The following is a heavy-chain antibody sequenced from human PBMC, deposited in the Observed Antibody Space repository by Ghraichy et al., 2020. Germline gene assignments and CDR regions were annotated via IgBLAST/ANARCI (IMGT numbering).Heavy chain of an antibody. CDR1: GFIFSGYW. J-gene: IGHJ4*02. Sequence: GGSLRLSCAASGFIFSGYWMSWVRQAPEKGPEWVANIKKDGSEKYYVDSVKGRFTISRDNAENSLYLQMNSLRAEDTAVYYCARDLGGGWYFDYWGQGALVTVSS. CDR3: ARDLGGGWYFDY. V-gene: IGHV3-7*01. D-gene: IGHD6-19*01. CDR2: IKKDGSEK.